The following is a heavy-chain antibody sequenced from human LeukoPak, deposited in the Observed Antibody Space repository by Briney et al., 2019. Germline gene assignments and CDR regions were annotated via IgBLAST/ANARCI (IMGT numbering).Heavy chain of an antibody. Sequence: SETLSLTCTVSGGSISSYYWSWIRQPPGKGLEWIAYIYNSGSTNYNPSLTSRVTISVDTSKIQFSLKLSSVTAADTAVYYCARSRRGYLGVDYWGQGTLVTVSS. CDR2: IYNSGST. J-gene: IGHJ4*02. D-gene: IGHD3-10*01. CDR1: GGSISSYY. V-gene: IGHV4-59*08. CDR3: ARSRRGYLGVDY.